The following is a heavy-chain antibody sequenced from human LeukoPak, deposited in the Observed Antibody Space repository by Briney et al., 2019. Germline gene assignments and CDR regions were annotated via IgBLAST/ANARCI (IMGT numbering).Heavy chain of an antibody. D-gene: IGHD4-17*01. CDR3: ARVRRLGYFDY. Sequence: GGSLRLSCAASGFTFSSYWMSWVRQAPGKGLEWVAKIKQDGSEKYYVDSVKGRFTISRDNAKNSLYLQMNSLRAEDTAVSDRARVRRLGYFDYWGQGTIVTVSS. CDR2: IKQDGSEK. V-gene: IGHV3-7*01. J-gene: IGHJ4*02. CDR1: GFTFSSYW.